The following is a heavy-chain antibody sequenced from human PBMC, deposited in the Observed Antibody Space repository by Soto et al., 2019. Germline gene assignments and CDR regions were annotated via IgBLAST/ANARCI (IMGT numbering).Heavy chain of an antibody. V-gene: IGHV4-39*01. CDR2: IYYSGST. CDR3: ARLSYYDFWNHHPFDY. J-gene: IGHJ4*02. D-gene: IGHD3-3*01. CDR1: GGSISSSSYY. Sequence: SETLSLTCTVSGGSISSSSYYWGWIRQPPGKGLEWIGSIYYSGSTYYNPSLKSRVTISVDTSKNQFSLKLSSVTAADTAVYYCARLSYYDFWNHHPFDYWGQGTLVTVSS.